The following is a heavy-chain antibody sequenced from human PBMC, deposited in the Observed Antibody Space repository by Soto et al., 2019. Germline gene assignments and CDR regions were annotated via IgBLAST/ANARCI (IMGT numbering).Heavy chain of an antibody. CDR3: ANHGMAIFGLVTHFFDY. J-gene: IGHJ4*03. Sequence: SETLSLTCTVSGGSITNSSYYWGWIRQPPGEGLEWIGSLYYGGSTYSNPSLKSRVTISVDPSKNPISLRLTSVTAADTSVYYCANHGMAIFGLVTHFFDYWGQGTLVTVSS. D-gene: IGHD3-3*01. CDR1: GGSITNSSYY. CDR2: LYYGGST. V-gene: IGHV4-39*01.